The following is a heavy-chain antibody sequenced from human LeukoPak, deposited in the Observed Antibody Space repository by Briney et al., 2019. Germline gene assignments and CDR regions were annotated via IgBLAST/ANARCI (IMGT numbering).Heavy chain of an antibody. D-gene: IGHD6-19*01. CDR2: IKQDGSEK. CDR3: AREPESSSGLDY. Sequence: PGGSLRLSCAASGFTLSSYWMSWVRQAPGKGLEWVANIKQDGSEKYYVDSVKGRFTISRDNAKNSLYLQMNSLRAEDTAVYYCAREPESSSGLDYWGQGTLVTVSS. V-gene: IGHV3-7*03. J-gene: IGHJ4*02. CDR1: GFTLSSYW.